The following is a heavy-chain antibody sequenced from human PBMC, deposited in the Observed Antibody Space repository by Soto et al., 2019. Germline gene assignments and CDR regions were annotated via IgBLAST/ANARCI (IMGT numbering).Heavy chain of an antibody. D-gene: IGHD5-12*01. CDR2: IIPMFGTA. Sequence: QVQLVQSGAEVKKPESSVKVSCKAPGGTFSTYAISWVRQAPGQGLEWMGGIIPMFGTANYAQRFQDRVTIPADDSTNTVYMELSSLRAEDTAVYFWASVIQRWLRRINNGDSGWGQGTLVTVSS. V-gene: IGHV1-69*12. CDR1: GGTFSTYA. CDR3: ASVIQRWLRRINNGDSG. J-gene: IGHJ4*02.